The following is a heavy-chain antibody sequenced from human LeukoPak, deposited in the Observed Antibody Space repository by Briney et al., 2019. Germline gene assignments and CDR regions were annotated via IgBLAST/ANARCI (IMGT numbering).Heavy chain of an antibody. J-gene: IGHJ3*02. CDR2: INWNGGST. V-gene: IGHV3-20*04. Sequence: GGSLRLSCAASGFTFDDYGMSWVRQAPGKGLEWVSGINWNGGSTGYADSVKGRFTISGDNAKNSLYLQMNSLRAEDTALYYCARVGYDILTGYYYSIDAFDIWGQGTMVTVSS. CDR1: GFTFDDYG. CDR3: ARVGYDILTGYYYSIDAFDI. D-gene: IGHD3-9*01.